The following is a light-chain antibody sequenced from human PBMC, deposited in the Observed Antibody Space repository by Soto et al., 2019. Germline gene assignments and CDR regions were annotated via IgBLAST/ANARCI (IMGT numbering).Light chain of an antibody. CDR2: GAS. J-gene: IGKJ1*01. CDR3: QQHSHWPPWT. CDR1: ENVRTF. Sequence: VLTQSPATLSLSPGERATLSCRASENVRTFVDWYQQKPGQAPRLLIYGASNRATDIPARFSGSGSGTDFTLTISNLEPEDFAVYYCQQHSHWPPWTLGQGTRVEIQ. V-gene: IGKV3-11*01.